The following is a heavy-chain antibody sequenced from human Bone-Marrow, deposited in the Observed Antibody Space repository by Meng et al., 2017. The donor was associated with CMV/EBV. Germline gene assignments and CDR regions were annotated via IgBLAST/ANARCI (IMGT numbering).Heavy chain of an antibody. J-gene: IGHJ4*02. CDR3: AGSDFWSGRPYK. CDR2: IYYSGST. Sequence: SETLSLTCTVSGGSISSGDYYWSWIRQPPGKGLEWIGYIYYSGSTYYNPSLKSRVTISVDTSKNQFSLKLSSVTAADTAVYYCAGSDFWSGRPYKWGQGTLVTVSS. D-gene: IGHD3-3*01. V-gene: IGHV4-30-4*08. CDR1: GGSISSGDYY.